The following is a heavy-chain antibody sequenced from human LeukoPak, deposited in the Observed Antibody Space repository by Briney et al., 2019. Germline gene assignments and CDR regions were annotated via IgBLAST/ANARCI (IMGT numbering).Heavy chain of an antibody. Sequence: GASVKVSCKASGGTFSSYAISWVRQAPGQGLEWMGRIIPILGIANYAQKFQGRVTITADKSTSTAYMELSSLRSEDTAVYYCARAMEWELRQVQGPREYYFDYWGQGTLVTVSS. V-gene: IGHV1-69*04. CDR1: GGTFSSYA. J-gene: IGHJ4*02. CDR2: IIPILGIA. D-gene: IGHD1-26*01. CDR3: ARAMEWELRQVQGPREYYFDY.